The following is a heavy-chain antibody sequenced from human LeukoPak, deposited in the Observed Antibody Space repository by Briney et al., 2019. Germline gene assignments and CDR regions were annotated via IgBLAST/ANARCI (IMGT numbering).Heavy chain of an antibody. CDR3: ARVRTGSLFDY. V-gene: IGHV4-59*12. J-gene: IGHJ4*02. CDR1: GGSISSYY. Sequence: SETLSLTCTVSGGSISSYYWSWIRQPPGKGLEWIGYIYYSGSTNYNPSLKSRVTISVDTSKYQFSLNLNSVTAADTAVYYCARVRTGSLFDYWGQGTLVTVSS. CDR2: IYYSGST. D-gene: IGHD1-26*01.